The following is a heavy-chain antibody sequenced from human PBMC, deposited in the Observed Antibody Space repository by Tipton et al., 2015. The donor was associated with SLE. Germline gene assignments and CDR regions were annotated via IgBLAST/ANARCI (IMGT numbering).Heavy chain of an antibody. V-gene: IGHV4-39*07. J-gene: IGHJ3*02. D-gene: IGHD1-14*01. CDR1: GGSISESTYS. CDR3: ARAGTGTAWGTFDI. Sequence: TLSLTCTVSGGSISESTYSWDWIRQAPGKGLEWIGSMYFSGNTYYNPFLRSRVTISADTSKNQFSLRVSSVTAADTAVYYCARAGTGTAWGTFDIWGPGTMVTVSS. CDR2: MYFSGNT.